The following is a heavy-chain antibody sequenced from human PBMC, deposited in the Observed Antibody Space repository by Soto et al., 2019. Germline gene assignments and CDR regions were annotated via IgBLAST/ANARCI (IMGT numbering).Heavy chain of an antibody. CDR2: ISAGGGST. CDR3: AAARPPGHGFTTYYINY. J-gene: IGHJ4*02. Sequence: GGSLRLSCAAAGFTFDSYAMTWVRQAPGKGLEWVSTISAGGGSTYYADSVKGRLTISRDNSKTTVYLHLSSLRAEDTAVYFCAAARPPGHGFTTYYINYWGLGTLVTVSS. V-gene: IGHV3-23*01. D-gene: IGHD5-12*01. CDR1: GFTFDSYA.